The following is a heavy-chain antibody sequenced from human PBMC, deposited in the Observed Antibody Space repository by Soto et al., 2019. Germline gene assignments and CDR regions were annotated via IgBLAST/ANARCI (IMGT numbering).Heavy chain of an antibody. Sequence: GASVKVSCKASGYTFTGYYMHWVRQAPGQGLEWMGWINPNSGGTNYAQKFQGWVTMTRDTSISTAYMELSRLRSDDTAVYYCASVCSSTSCPTRGIYYYYYGMAVWGQGTTVTVSS. CDR2: INPNSGGT. V-gene: IGHV1-2*04. J-gene: IGHJ6*02. CDR3: ASVCSSTSCPTRGIYYYYYGMAV. CDR1: GYTFTGYY. D-gene: IGHD2-2*01.